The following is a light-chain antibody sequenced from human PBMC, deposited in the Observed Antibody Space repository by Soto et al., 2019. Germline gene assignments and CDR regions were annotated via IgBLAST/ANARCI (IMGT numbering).Light chain of an antibody. CDR1: NSDVGGYNY. Sequence: QSALTQPASVSGSPGQSITISCTGTNSDVGGYNYVSWYQQHPGKAPKLMIYDVSNRPSGVSNRFSGSKSGNTASLTISGLKADEEADYSCSSYTSSSSYVFGTGTKVTVL. CDR3: SSYTSSSSYV. J-gene: IGLJ1*01. CDR2: DVS. V-gene: IGLV2-14*01.